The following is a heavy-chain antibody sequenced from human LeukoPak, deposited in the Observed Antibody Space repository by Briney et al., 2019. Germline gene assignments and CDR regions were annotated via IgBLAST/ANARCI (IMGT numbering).Heavy chain of an antibody. Sequence: GGSLRLSCAASGFSFSTYNMNWVRQAPGKGLEWVSSITTSSSYIYYADSVKGRFTISRDNAKNSLYLQMNSLRAEDTAVYYCARDPYSGSYGDYYYYYMDVWGKGTTVTISS. D-gene: IGHD1-26*01. V-gene: IGHV3-21*01. J-gene: IGHJ6*03. CDR3: ARDPYSGSYGDYYYYYMDV. CDR2: ITTSSSYI. CDR1: GFSFSTYN.